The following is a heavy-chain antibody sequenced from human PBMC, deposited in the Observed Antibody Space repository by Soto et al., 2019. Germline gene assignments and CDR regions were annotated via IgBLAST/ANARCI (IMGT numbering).Heavy chain of an antibody. V-gene: IGHV3-53*02. CDR2: IYSGGST. Sequence: EVQLVETGGGLIQPGGSLRLSCAASGFTVSSNYMSWVRQAPGKGLEWVSVIYSGGSTYYADSVRGRFTISRDNSKNTLYLQRKSLRAEDTAVYYCARDPPATRHGMDVCGQGTTVTVSS. CDR1: GFTVSSNY. J-gene: IGHJ6*02. CDR3: ARDPPATRHGMDV.